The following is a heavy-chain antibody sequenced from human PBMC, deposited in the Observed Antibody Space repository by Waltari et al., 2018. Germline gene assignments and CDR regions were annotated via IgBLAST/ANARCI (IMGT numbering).Heavy chain of an antibody. CDR2: IKEDGVRK. J-gene: IGHJ4*02. CDR1: GLTFSKFC. V-gene: IGHV3-7*01. D-gene: IGHD3-10*01. Sequence: EVQLVESGGGLVQPGGSLRLSCAASGLTFSKFCMRWVGQAPGKGREWGAGIKEDGVRKYYVDSLKGRIIISRDNAKNSLYLQMNSLRVEDTAVYYCARDRGYFDYWGLGTLVTVSS. CDR3: ARDRGYFDY.